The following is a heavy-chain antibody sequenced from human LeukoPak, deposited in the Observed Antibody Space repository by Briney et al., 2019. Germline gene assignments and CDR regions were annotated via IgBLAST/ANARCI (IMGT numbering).Heavy chain of an antibody. CDR2: IHYSGSA. V-gene: IGHV4-39*01. D-gene: IGHD2-15*01. CDR3: ARLPTDLLAFDY. CDR1: GGSISSSDYY. J-gene: IGHJ4*02. Sequence: SETLSLTCTVSGGSISSSDYYWGWIRQPPGKGLECIGSIHYSGSAYYNPSLKSRVTISVDTSKNQFSLKLSSVTAPDTAVYYWARLPTDLLAFDYWGQGTLVTVSS.